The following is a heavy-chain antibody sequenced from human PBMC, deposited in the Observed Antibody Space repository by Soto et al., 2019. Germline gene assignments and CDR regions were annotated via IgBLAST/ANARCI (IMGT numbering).Heavy chain of an antibody. CDR3: GRYSYSSGPQDS. Sequence: GVSLRLSCAASGFSFSSHWMSWVRQAPGKGLEWVANIKQEGNDKRYVESVKSRFSISRDNAKSSLYPQINSRRAEDTAVYDCGRYSYSSGPQDSCRQGTLVSV. CDR1: GFSFSSHW. CDR2: IKQEGNDK. D-gene: IGHD6-19*01. J-gene: IGHJ4*02. V-gene: IGHV3-7*03.